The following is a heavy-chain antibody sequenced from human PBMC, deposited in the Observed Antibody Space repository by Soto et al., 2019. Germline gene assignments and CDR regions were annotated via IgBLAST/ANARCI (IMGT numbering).Heavy chain of an antibody. CDR1: GGTFSSYA. D-gene: IGHD2-2*01. CDR3: AREARYCSSTSCYDWFDP. Sequence: SVKVSCKASGGTFSSYAISWVRQAPGQGLEWMGGIIPIFGTANYAQKFQGRVTITADKSTSTAYVELSSLRSEDTAVYYCAREARYCSSTSCYDWFDPWGQGTLVTVSS. CDR2: IIPIFGTA. J-gene: IGHJ5*02. V-gene: IGHV1-69*06.